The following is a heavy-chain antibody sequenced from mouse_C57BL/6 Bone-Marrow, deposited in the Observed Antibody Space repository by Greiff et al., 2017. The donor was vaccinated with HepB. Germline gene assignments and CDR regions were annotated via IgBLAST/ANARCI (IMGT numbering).Heavy chain of an antibody. Sequence: EVQLQQSGAELVRPGSSVKMSCKTSGSTFTSYGLTWVKQRPGKGLEWIGYIYIGNGYTEYNEKFKGKATLTSETSSSTAYMQRRSLTSEDSASYICARRDYEYYFDYWGQGTTLTVSS. CDR3: ARRDYEYYFDY. CDR2: IYIGNGYT. CDR1: GSTFTSYG. J-gene: IGHJ2*01. V-gene: IGHV1-58*01. D-gene: IGHD2-4*01.